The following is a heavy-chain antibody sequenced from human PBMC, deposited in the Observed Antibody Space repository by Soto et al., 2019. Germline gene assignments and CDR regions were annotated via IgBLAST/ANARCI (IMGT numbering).Heavy chain of an antibody. J-gene: IGHJ6*02. CDR1: GFTFRYHS. CDR3: ARDSGMIRGRYGVDV. V-gene: IGHV3-33*01. D-gene: IGHD3-10*01. Sequence: GGSLRLSCEEAGFTFRYHSMHWVRQAPGKRLEWGAVIWYVGSDEYYGDSVKGRFTISRDHSKNTLYLHLDSLRVEDTAVYYCARDSGMIRGRYGVDVWGPGTTVTFSS. CDR2: IWYVGSDE.